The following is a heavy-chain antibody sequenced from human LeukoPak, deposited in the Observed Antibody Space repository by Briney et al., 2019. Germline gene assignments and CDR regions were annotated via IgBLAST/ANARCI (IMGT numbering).Heavy chain of an antibody. J-gene: IGHJ4*02. Sequence: GGSLRLSCAASGFTYSGYELNWFRQAPGKGLEWVSYISTTGTTVYYADSVKGRFTISRDNVKNSLYLQMNSLRDEDTAVYYCARGGDYGDYVDFAYWGQGTLVTVSS. V-gene: IGHV3-48*03. CDR1: GFTYSGYE. CDR2: ISTTGTTV. D-gene: IGHD4-17*01. CDR3: ARGGDYGDYVDFAY.